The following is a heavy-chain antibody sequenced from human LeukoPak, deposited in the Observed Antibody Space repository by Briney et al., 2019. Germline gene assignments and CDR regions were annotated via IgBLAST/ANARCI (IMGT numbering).Heavy chain of an antibody. D-gene: IGHD3-10*01. CDR1: GFTFTHYG. V-gene: IGHV3-33*01. J-gene: IGHJ4*02. CDR2: IWSDGTRE. CDR3: AREYSVGGPGD. Sequence: GRSLRLSCVASGFTFTHYGFHWVRQTPGKGLEWVAIIWSDGTRENYADSVKGRFTISRDNSKNTLYLQMNSLRAEDTAVYFCAREYSVGGPGDWGQGTLVTVSS.